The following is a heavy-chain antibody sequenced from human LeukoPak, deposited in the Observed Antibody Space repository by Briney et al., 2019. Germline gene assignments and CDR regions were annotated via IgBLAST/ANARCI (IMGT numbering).Heavy chain of an antibody. CDR2: ISGGGGST. J-gene: IGHJ4*02. Sequence: GGSLRLSCAASGFTFSSYAMSWVRQAPGNGLEWVSAISGGGGSTYYADSVKGRFTISRDNSKNTLYLQMNSLRAEDTAVYYCAKNRLIGVPAAIGYWGQGTLVTVSS. CDR1: GFTFSSYA. V-gene: IGHV3-23*01. CDR3: AKNRLIGVPAAIGY. D-gene: IGHD2-2*01.